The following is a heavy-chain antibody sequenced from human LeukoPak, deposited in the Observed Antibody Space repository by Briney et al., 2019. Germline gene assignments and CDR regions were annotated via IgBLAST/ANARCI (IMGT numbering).Heavy chain of an antibody. V-gene: IGHV1-69*05. CDR3: ARGPQTWGLRGSLGY. J-gene: IGHJ4*02. CDR1: GGTFSSYA. Sequence: ASVKVSCKASGGTFSSYAISWVRQAPGQGLEWMGRIIPIFGTANYAQKFQGRVTITTDESTSTAYMELSSLRSEDTAVYYCARGPQTWGLRGSLGYWGQGTLVTVSS. CDR2: IIPIFGTA. D-gene: IGHD3-16*01.